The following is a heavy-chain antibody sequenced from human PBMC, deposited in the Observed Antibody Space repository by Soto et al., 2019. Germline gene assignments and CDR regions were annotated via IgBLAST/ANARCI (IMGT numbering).Heavy chain of an antibody. D-gene: IGHD3-3*01. J-gene: IGHJ5*02. CDR1: GFTFSDYY. CDR2: ISSSGSTI. Sequence: GGSLRLSCAASGFTFSDYYMSWIRQAPGKGLEWVSYISSSGSTIYYADSVKGRFTISRDNAKNSLYLQMNSLRAEDTAVYYCARDKSYYDFWSGYHHNWFDPWGQGTLVTVSS. V-gene: IGHV3-11*01. CDR3: ARDKSYYDFWSGYHHNWFDP.